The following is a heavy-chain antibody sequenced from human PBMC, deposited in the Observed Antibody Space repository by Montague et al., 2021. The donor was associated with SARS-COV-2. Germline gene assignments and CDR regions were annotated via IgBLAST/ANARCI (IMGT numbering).Heavy chain of an antibody. CDR1: GGSISSSRYY. CDR3: ARLVWVGELSGVYGFDP. CDR2: IYYSGNT. Sequence: SETLSLTCTVSGGSISSSRYYWGWIRQPPGKGLEWIGSIYYSGNTYYNPSLKSRVTISVDTSKNQFSLKLNSVTAADTAVYYCARLVWVGELSGVYGFDPWGQGTLVTVSS. V-gene: IGHV4-39*01. D-gene: IGHD3-10*01. J-gene: IGHJ5*02.